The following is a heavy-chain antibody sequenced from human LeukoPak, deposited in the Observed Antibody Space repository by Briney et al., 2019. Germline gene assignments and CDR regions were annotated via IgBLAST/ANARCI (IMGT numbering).Heavy chain of an antibody. CDR2: ISGNAMST. D-gene: IGHD6-13*01. CDR3: ARGGSTVAAAPYFQH. Sequence: GGSLRLSCAASGFTLSSYAMNWVRQAPGKGLDWVASISGNAMSTYYTESVKGRFTISRDNSKNTVYLQMSSMRAEDTAVYFCARGGSTVAAAPYFQHWGQAPWSPSPQ. J-gene: IGHJ1*01. V-gene: IGHV3-23*01. CDR1: GFTLSSYA.